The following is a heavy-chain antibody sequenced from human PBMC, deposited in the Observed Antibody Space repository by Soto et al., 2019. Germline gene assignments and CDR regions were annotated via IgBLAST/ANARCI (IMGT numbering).Heavy chain of an antibody. J-gene: IGHJ5*02. CDR2: IYYSGST. D-gene: IGHD6-13*01. V-gene: IGHV4-30-4*01. Sequence: PSETLSLTCTVSGGSISSGDYYWSWIRQPPGKGLEWIGYIYYSGSTNYNPSLKSRVTISVDTSKNQFSLKLSSVTAADTAVYYCARGGSSWYWTNWFDPRGQGTLVTVSS. CDR1: GGSISSGDYY. CDR3: ARGGSSWYWTNWFDP.